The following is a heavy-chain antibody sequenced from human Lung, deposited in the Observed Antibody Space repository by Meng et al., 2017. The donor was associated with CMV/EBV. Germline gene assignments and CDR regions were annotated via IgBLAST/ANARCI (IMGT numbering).Heavy chain of an antibody. CDR2: ININTGNP. CDR3: ARGNGWRFDY. Sequence: QGQLVQYGFELKKPWDSVKVSCQAAGYTFTSSSMNWVRHAPGQGLEWMGWININTGNPTYAQGFTGRFVFSLDTSVSTAYLQIDSLKADDTAVYYCARGNGWRFDYWGQGTLVTVSS. CDR1: GYTFTSSS. V-gene: IGHV7-4-1*01. J-gene: IGHJ4*02. D-gene: IGHD6-19*01.